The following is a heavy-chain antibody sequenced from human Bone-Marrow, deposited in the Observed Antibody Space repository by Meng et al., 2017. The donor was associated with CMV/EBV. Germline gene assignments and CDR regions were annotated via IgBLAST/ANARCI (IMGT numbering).Heavy chain of an antibody. J-gene: IGHJ5*02. CDR1: GFTFSSYW. Sequence: GSLRLSCAASGFTFSSYWMHWVRQAPGKGLEWIGSIYYSGSTYYNPSLKSRVTISVDTSKNQFSLKLSSVTAADTAVYYCARHTGESCITIFGVVTIKRGDCYNNWFDPWGQGTLVTVSS. CDR3: ARHTGESCITIFGVVTIKRGDCYNNWFDP. V-gene: IGHV4-39*01. D-gene: IGHD3-3*01. CDR2: IYYSGST.